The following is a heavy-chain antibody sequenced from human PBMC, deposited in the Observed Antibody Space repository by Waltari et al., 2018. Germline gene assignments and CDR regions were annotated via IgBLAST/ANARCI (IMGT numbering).Heavy chain of an antibody. CDR1: GSTFSDHT. CDR3: AREFGTIARFDY. CDR2: IRGNSVYI. J-gene: IGHJ4*02. Sequence: EVQLVESGGGLVQPGGSLRLSCVASGSTFSDHTIIGVRQAPGKGLEWISYIRGNSVYIYYADSVKGRFIVSRDNAQNTAFLQMNTLRAEDTAVYYCAREFGTIARFDYWGQGTLVAVSS. D-gene: IGHD3-16*01. V-gene: IGHV3-48*01.